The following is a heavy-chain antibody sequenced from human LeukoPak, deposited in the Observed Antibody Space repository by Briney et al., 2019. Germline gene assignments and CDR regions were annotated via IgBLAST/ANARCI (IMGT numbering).Heavy chain of an antibody. CDR3: ATSRDLFNFDY. Sequence: ASMKVSCKVSGYTLTERSMHWVRQSPGKGREGMGGFNPADGDTVYAQHLEGRVTMTLDTSTDTAYVELSGLRSEDTAVYYCATSRDLFNFDYWGQGTLVIVSS. CDR2: FNPADGDT. J-gene: IGHJ4*02. V-gene: IGHV1-24*01. CDR1: GYTLTERS. D-gene: IGHD3-10*01.